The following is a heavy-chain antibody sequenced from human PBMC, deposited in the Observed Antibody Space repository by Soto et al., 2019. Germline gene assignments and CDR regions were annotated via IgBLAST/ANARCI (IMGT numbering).Heavy chain of an antibody. J-gene: IGHJ4*02. D-gene: IGHD2-2*02. CDR2: IKQDGSEK. CDR1: GFTFSSYW. V-gene: IGHV3-7*03. CDR3: ARDALSTAIFDY. Sequence: GESLKISCAASGFTFSSYWMSWVRKAPGKGLEWVANIKQDGSEKYYVDSVKGRFTISRDNAKNSLYLQMNSLRAEDTAVYYCARDALSTAIFDYWGQGTLVTVSS.